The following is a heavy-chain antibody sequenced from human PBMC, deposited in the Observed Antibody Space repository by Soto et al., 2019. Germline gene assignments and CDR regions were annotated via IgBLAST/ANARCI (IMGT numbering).Heavy chain of an antibody. D-gene: IGHD4-4*01. Sequence: SETLSLTCTVSGGSIRSYYWSWIRQPPGKGLEWIGYIYYTGSTNYNPSLKSRVTISVDTSKNQFSLKLSSVTAADTAVYYCARVNRDDYNGRPDYFDDWGQGTLVTVSS. J-gene: IGHJ4*03. V-gene: IGHV4-59*01. CDR1: GGSIRSYY. CDR2: IYYTGST. CDR3: ARVNRDDYNGRPDYFDD.